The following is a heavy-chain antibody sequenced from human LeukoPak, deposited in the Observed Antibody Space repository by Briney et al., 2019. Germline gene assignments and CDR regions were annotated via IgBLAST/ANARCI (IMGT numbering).Heavy chain of an antibody. J-gene: IGHJ4*02. CDR1: DDSITMYY. Sequence: SETLSLTCSVSDDSITMYYWTWIRQPPGKGLEWIGYVDHTGSTNFNPSLNGRVSISRDTTKNLFSLRLSSVTAADTAVYYCARKRRRDGYNYFDYWGQGTLVTVSS. V-gene: IGHV4-59*12. CDR3: ARKRRRDGYNYFDY. D-gene: IGHD5-24*01. CDR2: VDHTGST.